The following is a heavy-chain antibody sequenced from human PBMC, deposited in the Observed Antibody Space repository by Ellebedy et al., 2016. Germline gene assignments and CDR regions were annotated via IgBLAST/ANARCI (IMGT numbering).Heavy chain of an antibody. Sequence: GESLKISCAASGFTFSAHYMHWVRQAPGKGLEYVSAISSNGGSTYYADSVKGRFTISRDNSKNTLYLQMSSLRAEDTAVYYCVKGGGYSYFDIWGQGTMVTVSS. CDR3: VKGGGYSYFDI. J-gene: IGHJ3*02. CDR1: GFTFSAHY. D-gene: IGHD5-18*01. CDR2: ISSNGGST. V-gene: IGHV3-64D*06.